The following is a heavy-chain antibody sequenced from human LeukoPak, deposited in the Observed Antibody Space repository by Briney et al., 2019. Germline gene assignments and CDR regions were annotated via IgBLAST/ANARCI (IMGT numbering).Heavy chain of an antibody. CDR3: ARDRAWNYFDS. CDR2: ISYDESNK. CDR1: VFTLSSYA. Sequence: GGSLRLSCAASVFTLSSYAMQWVRQARGKGLEWVAVISYDESNKYYADSVKARFTISRDNSKNTLYLQMNSLRTEDTALYYCARDRAWNYFDSWGQGTLVTVSS. D-gene: IGHD1-1*01. V-gene: IGHV3-30*04. J-gene: IGHJ4*02.